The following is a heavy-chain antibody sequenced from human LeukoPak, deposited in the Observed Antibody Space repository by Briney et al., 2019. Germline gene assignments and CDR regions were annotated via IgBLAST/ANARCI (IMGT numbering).Heavy chain of an antibody. J-gene: IGHJ4*02. CDR1: GGTFSSYA. V-gene: IGHV1-69*04. D-gene: IGHD3-10*01. CDR3: ARTTVRGVTPNTNFDT. Sequence: SVKVSCKASGGTFSSYAISWVRQAPGQGLEWMGRIIPILGIANYAQKFQGRVTITADKSTSTAYMELSSLRSEDTAVYYCARTTVRGVTPNTNFDTGAREPWSPSPQ. CDR2: IIPILGIA.